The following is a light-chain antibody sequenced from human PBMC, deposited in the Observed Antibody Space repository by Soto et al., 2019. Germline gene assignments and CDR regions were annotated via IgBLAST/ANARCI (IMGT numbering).Light chain of an antibody. CDR2: DVY. J-gene: IGLJ1*01. CDR3: CSYAGSSTFYV. CDR1: SSDVGGYGY. Sequence: QSALTQPRSVSGSHGQSVTISCTGTSSDVGGYGYVSWYQQHPGKAPKLMLYDVYNRPSGVPDRFAGSKSGNTASLTISGLQAEDEAVYYCCSYAGSSTFYVFGTGTKLTVL. V-gene: IGLV2-11*01.